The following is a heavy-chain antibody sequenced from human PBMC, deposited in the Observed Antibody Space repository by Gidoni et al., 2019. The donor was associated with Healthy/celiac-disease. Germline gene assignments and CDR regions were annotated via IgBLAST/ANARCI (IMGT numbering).Heavy chain of an antibody. D-gene: IGHD3-22*01. CDR2: FDPEDGET. J-gene: IGHJ3*02. V-gene: IGHV1-24*01. CDR3: ATTYYYDSSGYYTNHAFDI. CDR1: GYNLTALS. Sequence: QVQLVQSGAEVKKPGASVKVSCKVSGYNLTALSLNWLRQAPGKGLEWMVGFDPEDGETIYAQKFQGRVTMTEDTSTDTAYMELSSLRSEDTAVYYCATTYYYDSSGYYTNHAFDIWGQGTMVTVSS.